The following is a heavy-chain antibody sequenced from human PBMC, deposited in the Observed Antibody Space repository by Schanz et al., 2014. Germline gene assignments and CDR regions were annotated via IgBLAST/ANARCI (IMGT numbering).Heavy chain of an antibody. CDR3: ARVHSTSLERGSHYYMDV. Sequence: QVQLQESGPGLVRPSETLSLTCTVSGGSISSYYWSWIRQSPGKGPEWIGYITYSGGTNHNASLKSRVTIAVDTAKNQSALKVTSVTAADTAIYYGARVHSTSLERGSHYYMDVWGKGTTVTVSS. CDR2: ITYSGGT. V-gene: IGHV4-59*01. D-gene: IGHD2-2*01. CDR1: GGSISSYY. J-gene: IGHJ6*03.